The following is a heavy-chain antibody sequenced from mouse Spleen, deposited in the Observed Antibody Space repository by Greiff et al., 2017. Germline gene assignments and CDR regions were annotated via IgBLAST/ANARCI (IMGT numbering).Heavy chain of an antibody. V-gene: IGHV5-6*02. Sequence: EVKLEESGGDLVKPGGSLKLSCAASGFTFSSYGMSWVRQTPDKRLEWVATISSGGSYTYYPDSVKGRFTISRDNAKNTLYLQMSSLKSEDTAMYYCARHWDEAYWGQGTLVTVSA. J-gene: IGHJ3*01. CDR1: GFTFSSYG. CDR3: ARHWDEAY. D-gene: IGHD4-1*01. CDR2: ISSGGSYT.